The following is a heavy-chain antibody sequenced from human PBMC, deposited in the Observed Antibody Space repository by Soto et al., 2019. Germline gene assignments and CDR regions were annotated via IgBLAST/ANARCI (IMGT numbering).Heavy chain of an antibody. V-gene: IGHV3-74*01. Sequence: EVQLVESGGDLVQSGGSLGLSCAASGFSFRSYWMHWVRQAPGKGLVWVARISSDGSTTTYADSASGRFIISRDNDANILYLLMSSLRAEDTAVYYCAREYYGVLTGYYNDFWGQGTLVTVSS. D-gene: IGHD3-9*01. CDR2: ISSDGSTT. J-gene: IGHJ4*02. CDR3: AREYYGVLTGYYNDF. CDR1: GFSFRSYW.